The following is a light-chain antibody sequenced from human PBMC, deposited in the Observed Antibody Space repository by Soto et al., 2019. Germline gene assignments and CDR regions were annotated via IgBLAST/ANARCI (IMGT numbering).Light chain of an antibody. CDR1: SGHSNYI. J-gene: IGLJ3*02. CDR3: ETWDTNTHWV. CDR2: VEGTGGY. Sequence: QAVLTQSSSASASLGSSFKLTCTLSSGHSNYIIAWHQQQPGKAPRYLMKVEGTGGYNKGSGVPDRVSGSSSGAARYLTIANLKSEDEADYYCETWDTNTHWVFGGGTKLTVL. V-gene: IGLV4-60*03.